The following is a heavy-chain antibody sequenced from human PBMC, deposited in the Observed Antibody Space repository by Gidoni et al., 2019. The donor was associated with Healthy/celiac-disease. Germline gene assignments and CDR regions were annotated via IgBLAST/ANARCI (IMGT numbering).Heavy chain of an antibody. J-gene: IGHJ4*02. Sequence: QVQLQQWGAGLLKPSETLSLTCAVYGGSFSGYYWSWIRQPPGKGLGWIGEINHSGSPNYNPSLKSRVTISVDTSKNQFSLKLSSVTAADTAVYYCARGNDYGDYEAYWGQGTLVTVSS. D-gene: IGHD4-17*01. CDR1: GGSFSGYY. CDR2: INHSGSP. CDR3: ARGNDYGDYEAY. V-gene: IGHV4-34*01.